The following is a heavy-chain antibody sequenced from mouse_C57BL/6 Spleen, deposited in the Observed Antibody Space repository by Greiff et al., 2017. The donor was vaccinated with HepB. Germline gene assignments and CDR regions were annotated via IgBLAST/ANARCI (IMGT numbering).Heavy chain of an antibody. J-gene: IGHJ2*01. V-gene: IGHV1-81*01. CDR3: AREDYYGSSYHFDY. D-gene: IGHD1-1*01. CDR1: GYTFTSYG. Sequence: VQLQQSGAELARPGASVKLSCKASGYTFTSYGISWVKQRTGQGLEWIGEIYPRSGNTYYNEKFKGKATLTADKSSSTAYMELRSLTSEDSAVYFGAREDYYGSSYHFDYWGQGTTLTVDS. CDR2: IYPRSGNT.